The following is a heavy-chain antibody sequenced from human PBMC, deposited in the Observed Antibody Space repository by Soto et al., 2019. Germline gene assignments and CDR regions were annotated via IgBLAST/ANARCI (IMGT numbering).Heavy chain of an antibody. CDR3: ARPLVAAPPMGWWFDP. CDR1: GGSISSCGYY. V-gene: IGHV4-31*03. J-gene: IGHJ5*02. CDR2: IYYSGST. Sequence: TLSLSCTVSGGSISSCGYYWSWIRQHPGKGLEWIGYIYYSGSTYYNPSLKSRVTISVDTYKNQFSLKLSSVTAADTAVYYCARPLVAAPPMGWWFDPWGQGTLVTVSS. D-gene: IGHD2-15*01.